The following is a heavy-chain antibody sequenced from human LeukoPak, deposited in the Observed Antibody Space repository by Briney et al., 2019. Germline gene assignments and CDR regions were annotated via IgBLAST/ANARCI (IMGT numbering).Heavy chain of an antibody. D-gene: IGHD3-9*01. CDR3: AKDLVRYFDWCDAFDI. V-gene: IGHV3-23*01. Sequence: GGSLRLSCAASGFTFSSYAMSWVRQAPGKGLEWVSAISGSGGSTYYADSVKGRFTISRDNSKNTLYLQMNSLRAEDTAVYYCAKDLVRYFDWCDAFDIWGQGTMVTVSS. CDR2: ISGSGGST. J-gene: IGHJ3*02. CDR1: GFTFSSYA.